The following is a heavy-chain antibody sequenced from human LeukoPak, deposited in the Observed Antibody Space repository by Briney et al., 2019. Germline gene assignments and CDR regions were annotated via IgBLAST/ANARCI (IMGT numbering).Heavy chain of an antibody. V-gene: IGHV3-43*01. CDR3: VLQRLSAAFDY. CDR2: ISWDGGKT. D-gene: IGHD6-13*01. CDR1: GFTFDDYT. J-gene: IGHJ4*02. Sequence: GGSLRLSCAASGFTFDDYTMHWVRQAPGKGLEWVSLISWDGGKTSYADSVKGRFTISRDNSKNSLYLQMNSLRTEDTALYYCVLQRLSAAFDYWGQGTLVTVSS.